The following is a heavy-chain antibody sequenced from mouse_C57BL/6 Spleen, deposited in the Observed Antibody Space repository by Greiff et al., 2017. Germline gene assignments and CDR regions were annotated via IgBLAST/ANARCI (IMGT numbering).Heavy chain of an antibody. J-gene: IGHJ1*03. V-gene: IGHV5-12*01. Sequence: EVQVVESGGGLVQPGGSLKLSCAASGFTFSDYYMYWVRQTPEKRLEWVAYISNGGGSTYYPDTVKGRFTISRDNAKNTLYLQMSRLKSEDTAMYYCARITTVVDWYFDVWGTGTTVTVSS. CDR1: GFTFSDYY. CDR2: ISNGGGST. D-gene: IGHD1-1*01. CDR3: ARITTVVDWYFDV.